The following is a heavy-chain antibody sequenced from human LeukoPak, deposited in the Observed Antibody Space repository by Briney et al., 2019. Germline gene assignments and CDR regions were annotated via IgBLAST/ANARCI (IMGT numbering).Heavy chain of an antibody. CDR3: ARPDGICSGGSCYSG. Sequence: ASVKVSCKASGYTVTSYDINWVRQATGQGLEWMGCMNPNSGNTGYAQKFQGRVTMTRNTSISTAYMELSSLRSEDTAVYYCARPDGICSGGSCYSGWGQGTLVTVSS. J-gene: IGHJ4*02. CDR2: MNPNSGNT. CDR1: GYTVTSYD. V-gene: IGHV1-8*01. D-gene: IGHD2-15*01.